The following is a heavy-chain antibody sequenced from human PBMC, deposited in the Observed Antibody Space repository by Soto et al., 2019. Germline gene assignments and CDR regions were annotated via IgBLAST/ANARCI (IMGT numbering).Heavy chain of an antibody. Sequence: EVQLLESGGGLEQPGGSLRLSCAASGFIFSSYAMNWVRQAPGKGLEWVSGISGSGVSAYYADSVKGRFSISRDNSKNTLYLQMDSLRAEDTAMYYCAKDHLETTVTTPSYWGQGTLVTVSS. V-gene: IGHV3-23*01. CDR1: GFIFSSYA. D-gene: IGHD4-17*01. CDR3: AKDHLETTVTTPSY. J-gene: IGHJ4*02. CDR2: ISGSGVSA.